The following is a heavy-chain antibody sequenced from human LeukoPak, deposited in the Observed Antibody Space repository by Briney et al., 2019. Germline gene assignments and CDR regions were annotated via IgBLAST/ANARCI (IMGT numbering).Heavy chain of an antibody. Sequence: PGGSLRLSCAASGFTFSSYVMHWVRQAPGKGLEWVAIISYDGSNEYYADSVKGRFTISRDNAKNSLYLQMNSLRAEDMALYYCAKARGRGTAMAEPDAFDIWGQGTMVTVSS. V-gene: IGHV3-30*04. D-gene: IGHD5-18*01. CDR2: ISYDGSNE. J-gene: IGHJ3*02. CDR1: GFTFSSYV. CDR3: AKARGRGTAMAEPDAFDI.